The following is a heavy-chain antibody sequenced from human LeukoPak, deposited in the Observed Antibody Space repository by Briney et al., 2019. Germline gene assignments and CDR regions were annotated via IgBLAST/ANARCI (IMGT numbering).Heavy chain of an antibody. CDR2: ISGSGGST. J-gene: IGHJ4*02. CDR1: GLTFSSYA. D-gene: IGHD3-3*01. V-gene: IGHV3-23*01. Sequence: GGSLRLSCAASGLTFSSYAMSWVRQAPGKGLEWVSAISGSGGSTYYADSVKGRFTISRDNSKNTLYLQRNSLRAEDTAVYYCAKDSAITIFGVVITHGEMDYWGQGTLVTVSS. CDR3: AKDSAITIFGVVITHGEMDY.